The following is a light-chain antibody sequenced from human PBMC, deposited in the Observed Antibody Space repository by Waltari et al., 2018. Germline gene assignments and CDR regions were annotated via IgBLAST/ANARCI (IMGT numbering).Light chain of an antibody. CDR3: QQYGSSPIT. Sequence: EIVLTQSPATLSLSPGERATLSCGASQSVSSSYLAWYHKKPGLAPRLLIYDASSRATGIPDRFSGSGSGTDFTLTISRLEPEDFAVYYCQQYGSSPITFGQGTRLEIK. CDR1: QSVSSSY. V-gene: IGKV3D-20*01. CDR2: DAS. J-gene: IGKJ5*01.